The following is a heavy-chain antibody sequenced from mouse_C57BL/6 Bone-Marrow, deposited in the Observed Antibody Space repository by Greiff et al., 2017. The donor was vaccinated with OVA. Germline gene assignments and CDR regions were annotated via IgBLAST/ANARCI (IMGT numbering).Heavy chain of an antibody. Sequence: EVMLVESGGDLVKPGGSLKLSCAASGFTFSSYGMSWVRQTPDKRLEWVATISSGGSYTYYPDSVKGRFTISRDNAKNTLYLQMSSLKSEDTAMYYCARVIYYDYGFDYWGQGTTLTVSS. CDR3: ARVIYYDYGFDY. CDR2: ISSGGSYT. J-gene: IGHJ2*01. V-gene: IGHV5-6*01. CDR1: GFTFSSYG. D-gene: IGHD2-4*01.